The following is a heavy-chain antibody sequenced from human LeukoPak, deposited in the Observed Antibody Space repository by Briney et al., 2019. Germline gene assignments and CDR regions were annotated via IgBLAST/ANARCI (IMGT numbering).Heavy chain of an antibody. J-gene: IGHJ4*02. Sequence: GGSLRLSCGASGFTFSSYAMSWVRQAPGKGREWVSAISGSGGSTYYADSVKGRFTISRDNSKNTLYLQMNSLRAEDTAVYYCAKSLSRTGDYWGQGTLVTFSS. CDR1: GFTFSSYA. D-gene: IGHD1-14*01. V-gene: IGHV3-23*01. CDR2: ISGSGGST. CDR3: AKSLSRTGDY.